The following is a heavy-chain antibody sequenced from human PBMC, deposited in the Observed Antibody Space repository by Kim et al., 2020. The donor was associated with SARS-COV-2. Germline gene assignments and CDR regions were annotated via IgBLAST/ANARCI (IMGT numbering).Heavy chain of an antibody. CDR3: AKDRGRITIFGVVIKGAADY. V-gene: IGHV3-23*01. J-gene: IGHJ4*02. CDR2: ISGSGGST. CDR1: GFTFSSYA. Sequence: GGSLRLSCAASGFTFSSYAMSWVRQAPGKGLEWVSAISGSGGSTYYADSVKGRFTISRDNSKNTLYLQMNSLSAEDTAVYYCAKDRGRITIFGVVIKGAADYWGQGTLVTVSS. D-gene: IGHD3-3*01.